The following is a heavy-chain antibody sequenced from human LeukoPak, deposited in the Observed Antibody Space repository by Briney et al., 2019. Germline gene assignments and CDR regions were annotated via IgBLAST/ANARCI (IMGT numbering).Heavy chain of an antibody. D-gene: IGHD7-27*01. CDR1: GDSVSSDSAA. Sequence: SQTLSLTCAIFGDSVSSDSAARNWIRQSPSRGLEWLARTYYRSKWYNEYAVSVKSRISVSADTSKNQFSLQLNSVTPEDTAVYYCARAPPELGANWLDPWGQGTLVTVSS. CDR3: ARAPPELGANWLDP. CDR2: TYYRSKWYN. J-gene: IGHJ5*02. V-gene: IGHV6-1*01.